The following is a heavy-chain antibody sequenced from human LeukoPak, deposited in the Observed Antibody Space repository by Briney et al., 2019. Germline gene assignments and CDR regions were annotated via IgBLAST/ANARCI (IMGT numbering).Heavy chain of an antibody. D-gene: IGHD3-22*01. CDR1: GFTFRTYW. CDR2: ISGSGGST. J-gene: IGHJ3*02. CDR3: AKDGGYYYDSSGLPDAFDI. V-gene: IGHV3-23*01. Sequence: GGSLRLSCAASGFTFRTYWMTWVRQAPGKGLEWVSAISGSGGSTYYADSVKGRFTISRDNSKNTLYLQMNSLRAEDTAVYYCAKDGGYYYDSSGLPDAFDIWGQGTMVTVSS.